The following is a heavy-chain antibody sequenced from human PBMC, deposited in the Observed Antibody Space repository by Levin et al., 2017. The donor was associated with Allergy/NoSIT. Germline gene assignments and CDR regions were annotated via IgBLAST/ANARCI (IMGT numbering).Heavy chain of an antibody. CDR3: AKGFLLGVVVPAVY. V-gene: IGHV3-23*01. Sequence: GGSLRLSCAASGFTFSSYAMSWVRQAPGKGLEWVSAISGSGGSTYYADSVKGRFTISRDNSKNTLYLQMNSLRAEDTAVYYCAKGFLLGVVVPAVYWGQGTLVTVSS. J-gene: IGHJ4*02. CDR1: GFTFSSYA. D-gene: IGHD2-2*01. CDR2: ISGSGGST.